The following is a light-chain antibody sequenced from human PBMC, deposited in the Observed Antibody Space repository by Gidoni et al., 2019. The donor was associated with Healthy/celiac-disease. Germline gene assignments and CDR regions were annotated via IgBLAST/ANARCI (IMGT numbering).Light chain of an antibody. CDR3: QQYDNLPYT. J-gene: IGKJ2*01. CDR1: QDISNY. CDR2: DAS. V-gene: IGKV1-33*01. Sequence: DIQMTQSPSSLSASVGDRVTITCKASQDISNYLNWYQQKPGKAPKLLIYDASNLETGVPSRFSGSGSGTDFTFTISSLQPEDIATYYCQQYDNLPYTFXQXTKLEIK.